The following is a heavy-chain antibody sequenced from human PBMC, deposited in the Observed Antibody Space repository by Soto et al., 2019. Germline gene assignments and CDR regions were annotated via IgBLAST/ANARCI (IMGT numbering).Heavy chain of an antibody. CDR2: ISSGAAYI. V-gene: IGHV3-21*01. CDR3: TRDEGGSYDSWFHP. CDR1: TFSLYS. D-gene: IGHD1-26*01. J-gene: IGHJ5*02. Sequence: EVQVVESGGGLVKPGGSLTLFCNFTFSLYSMNWVRQAPGQGLEWVASISSGAAYIKYADSVQGRFTISRDNAKSSVSLQMSSLRVEDTAVYFCTRDEGGSYDSWFHPWGQGTQVTVSA.